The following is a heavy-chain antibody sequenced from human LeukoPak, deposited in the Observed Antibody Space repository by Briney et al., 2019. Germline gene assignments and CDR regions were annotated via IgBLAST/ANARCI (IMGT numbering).Heavy chain of an antibody. CDR3: AKGRSSGWSKFNY. J-gene: IGHJ4*02. Sequence: GGSLRHSCADSAFTFTSFAMTWVRQAPGKGLEWVSTNGGSGGGIFYANSVKGRFTISRDNSKNTLYLQMNSLRVDDTAVYYCAKGRSSGWSKFNYWGQGTLVTVSS. CDR1: AFTFTSFA. V-gene: IGHV3-23*01. D-gene: IGHD6-19*01. CDR2: NGGSGGGI.